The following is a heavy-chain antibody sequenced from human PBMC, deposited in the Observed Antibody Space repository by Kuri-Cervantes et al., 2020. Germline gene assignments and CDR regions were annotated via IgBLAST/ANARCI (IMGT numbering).Heavy chain of an antibody. J-gene: IGHJ6*02. CDR1: GFTFSSYS. CDR2: ISSSSSYI. Sequence: GESLKISCAASGFTFSSYSMNWVRQAPGKGLEWVSSISSSSSYIYYADSVKGRFTISRGNSKNTLYLQMNSLRAEDTAVYYRARVEGATTYYYYGMDVWGQGTTVTVSS. D-gene: IGHD1-26*01. V-gene: IGHV3-21*01. CDR3: ARVEGATTYYYYGMDV.